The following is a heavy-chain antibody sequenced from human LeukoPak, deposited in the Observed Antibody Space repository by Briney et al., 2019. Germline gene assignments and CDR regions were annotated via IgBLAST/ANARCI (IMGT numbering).Heavy chain of an antibody. CDR2: ISGSGGST. CDR1: GFTLSSYA. CDR3: AQDLHGVGVVVVAAYYGMDV. J-gene: IGHJ6*02. Sequence: PGGSLRLSCAASGFTLSSYAMSWVRQAPGKGLEWVSAISGSGGSTYYADSVKGRFTISRDNSKNTLYLQMNSLRAEDTAVYYCAQDLHGVGVVVVAAYYGMDVWGQGTTVTVSS. D-gene: IGHD2-15*01. V-gene: IGHV3-23*01.